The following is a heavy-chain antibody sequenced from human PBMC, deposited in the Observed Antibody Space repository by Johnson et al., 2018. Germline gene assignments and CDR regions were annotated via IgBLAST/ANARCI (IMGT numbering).Heavy chain of an antibody. D-gene: IGHD3-16*01. CDR3: ARVITSRINLWRSDAFNI. CDR2: INWNGGST. V-gene: IGHV3-20*04. J-gene: IGHJ3*02. Sequence: VQLVESGGGVVRPGGSLRLSCAASGFIFDNYGMSWVRQAPGKGLEWVSGINWNGGSTGYADSVRGRFTISRDNAKNSLYLQMNSLRAEDSAFYYCARVITSRINLWRSDAFNIWGQGPMVIVSS. CDR1: GFIFDNYG.